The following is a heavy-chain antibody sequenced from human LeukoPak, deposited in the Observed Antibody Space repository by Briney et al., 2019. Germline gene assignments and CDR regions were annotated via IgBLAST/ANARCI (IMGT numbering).Heavy chain of an antibody. J-gene: IGHJ6*03. CDR2: ISSSGSTI. CDR1: GFTFSSYE. Sequence: GGSLRLSCAASGFTFSSYEMNWVRQAPGKVLEWVSYISSSGSTIYYVDSVKCRFTISRDNAKNSLYLQMNSLRAEDTAVYYCARDGKAAAGNHYSYYMDVWGKGTTVTISS. V-gene: IGHV3-48*03. D-gene: IGHD6-13*01. CDR3: ARDGKAAAGNHYSYYMDV.